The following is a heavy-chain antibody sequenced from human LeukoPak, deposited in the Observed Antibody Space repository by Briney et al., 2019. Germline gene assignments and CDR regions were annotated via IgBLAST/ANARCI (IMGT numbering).Heavy chain of an antibody. Sequence: PSEILSLTCTVSGGSISGYYWSWIRQPPGKGLEWIGFIHYNGITNYNPSLKSRVTISLDMSKNQFSLRLTSVTTADTAVYYCAKRPVVATFDYWGQGTLVTVSS. J-gene: IGHJ4*02. V-gene: IGHV4-59*01. CDR3: AKRPVVATFDY. CDR2: IHYNGIT. CDR1: GGSISGYY. D-gene: IGHD2-15*01.